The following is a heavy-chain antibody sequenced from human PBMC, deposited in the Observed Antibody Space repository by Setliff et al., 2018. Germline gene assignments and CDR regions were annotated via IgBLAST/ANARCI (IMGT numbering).Heavy chain of an antibody. CDR1: GASVSSHY. V-gene: IGHV4-59*02. CDR2: ISYSGIT. Sequence: PSETLSLTCTVSGASVSSHYWDWIRQPPGKGLEWIGFISYSGITTYNVSLKSRVSISVDTSKNQLSLTLSSVPAADTAVYYCVREGYSEYFQDWGRGTLVTVSS. J-gene: IGHJ1*01. CDR3: VREGYSEYFQD. D-gene: IGHD1-1*01.